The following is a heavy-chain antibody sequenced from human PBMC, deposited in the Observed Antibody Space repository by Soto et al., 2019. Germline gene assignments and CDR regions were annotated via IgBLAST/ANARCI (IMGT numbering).Heavy chain of an antibody. D-gene: IGHD3-10*01. CDR2: IYYSGST. CDR1: GGSISSYY. Sequence: PSETLSLTCTVSGGSISSYYWSWIRQPPGKGLEWIGYIYYSGSTNYNPSLKSRVTISVDTSKNQFSLKLSSVTAADTAVYYCATLVRGLIGNYYYYYMDVWGKGTTVTVSS. CDR3: ATLVRGLIGNYYYYYMDV. J-gene: IGHJ6*03. V-gene: IGHV4-59*08.